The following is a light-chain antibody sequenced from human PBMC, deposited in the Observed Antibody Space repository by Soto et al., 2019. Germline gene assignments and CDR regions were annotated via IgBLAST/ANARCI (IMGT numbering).Light chain of an antibody. J-gene: IGKJ1*01. CDR1: QSSSSQY. CDR2: GVF. CDR3: QQFGGSSRT. V-gene: IGKV3-20*01. Sequence: VLTQSPDTLSLSPGDRATLSCRASQSSSSQYLAWYQQRPGQPPRLLIYGVFIRANGIPDRFSGSGFGSDFTLTISRLEPEDFAVYYCQQFGGSSRTFGQGTKVDIK.